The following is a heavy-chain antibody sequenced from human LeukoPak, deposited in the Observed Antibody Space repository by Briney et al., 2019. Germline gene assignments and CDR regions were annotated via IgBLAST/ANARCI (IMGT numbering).Heavy chain of an antibody. CDR2: IVVGSGNT. CDR3: ARDWGDCSSTSCYNNWFDP. Sequence: ASVKVSCKASGFTFTSSAVQWVRQARGQRLEWIGWIVVGSGNTNYAQKFQERVTITRDMSTSTAYMELSSLRSEDTAVYYCARDWGDCSSTSCYNNWFDPWGQGTLVTVSS. CDR1: GFTFTSSA. D-gene: IGHD2-2*01. J-gene: IGHJ5*02. V-gene: IGHV1-58*01.